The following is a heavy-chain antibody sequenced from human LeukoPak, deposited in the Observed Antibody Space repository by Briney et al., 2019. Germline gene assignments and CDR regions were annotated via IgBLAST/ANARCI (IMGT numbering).Heavy chain of an antibody. CDR3: ARAPAGVAVDN. CDR2: LNPNSGNT. J-gene: IGHJ4*02. Sequence: PWASLKVSCTASGYTLIGYYMHWVRQAPGQGLEWVAWLNPNSGNTDSAQKFQGRVTMTKDTSITTYYLELSSLRPDDTAVYYCARAPAGVAVDNWGQGAMVTVS. V-gene: IGHV1-2*02. CDR1: GYTLIGYY. D-gene: IGHD2-2*01.